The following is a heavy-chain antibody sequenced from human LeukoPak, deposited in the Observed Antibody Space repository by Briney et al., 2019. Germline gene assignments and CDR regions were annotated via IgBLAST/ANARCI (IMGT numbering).Heavy chain of an antibody. Sequence: SETLSLTCAVYGGSFSGYYWSWIRQPPGKGLEWIGEINHSGSTNYNPSLKSRVTISVDTSKNQCSLKLSSVTAADTAVYYCARGFITIFGVDPFDYWGQGTLVTVSS. CDR1: GGSFSGYY. D-gene: IGHD3-3*01. CDR3: ARGFITIFGVDPFDY. V-gene: IGHV4-34*01. CDR2: INHSGST. J-gene: IGHJ4*02.